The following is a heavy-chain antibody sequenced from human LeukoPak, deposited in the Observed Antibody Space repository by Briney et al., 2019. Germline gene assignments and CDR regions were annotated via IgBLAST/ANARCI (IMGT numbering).Heavy chain of an antibody. CDR2: MNPNSGNT. CDR1: GYTFTSYD. J-gene: IGHJ6*03. D-gene: IGHD3-3*01. Sequence: ASVKVSCKASGYTFTSYDINWVRQATGQGLEWMGWMNPNSGNTGYAQKFQGRVTITRNTSISTAYMELSSLRSEDTAVYYCARVYYDFWSGYLPRYYYYYMDVWGKGTTVTVSS. V-gene: IGHV1-8*03. CDR3: ARVYYDFWSGYLPRYYYYYMDV.